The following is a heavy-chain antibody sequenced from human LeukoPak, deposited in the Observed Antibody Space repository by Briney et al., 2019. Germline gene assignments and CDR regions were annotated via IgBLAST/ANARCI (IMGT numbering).Heavy chain of an antibody. CDR1: GGSISSSSYY. J-gene: IGHJ5*02. D-gene: IGHD3-9*01. CDR3: ARGRQTGAYYDILTGYYFDWFDP. CDR2: INHSGST. Sequence: PSETLSLTCTVSGGSISSSSYYWGWIRQPPGKGLEWIGEINHSGSTNYNPSLKSRVTISVDTSKNQFSLKLSSVTAADTAVYYCARGRQTGAYYDILTGYYFDWFDPWGQGTLVTVSS. V-gene: IGHV4-39*07.